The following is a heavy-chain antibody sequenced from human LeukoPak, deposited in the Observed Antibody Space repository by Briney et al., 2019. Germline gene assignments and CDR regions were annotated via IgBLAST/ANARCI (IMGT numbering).Heavy chain of an antibody. CDR2: ISSSGSTI. Sequence: KAGGSLRLSCAASGFTFSDYYMSWIRQAPGKGLEWVSYISSSGSTIYYADSVKGRFTISRDNAKNSLYLQMNRLRAEDTAVYYCARDRRYYYGMDVWGQGTTVTVSS. V-gene: IGHV3-11*01. CDR3: ARDRRYYYGMDV. CDR1: GFTFSDYY. J-gene: IGHJ6*02.